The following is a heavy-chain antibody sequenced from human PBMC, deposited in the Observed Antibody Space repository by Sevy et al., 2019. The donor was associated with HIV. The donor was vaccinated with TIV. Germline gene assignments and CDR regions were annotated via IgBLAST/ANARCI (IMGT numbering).Heavy chain of an antibody. D-gene: IGHD3-22*01. Sequence: ASVKVSCKVSGGTFSSYAISWVRQAPGQGLEWMGGIIPIFGTANYAQKFQGRVTITADESTSTAYMELSSLRSEDTAVYYCASGQYYYDSSGLNDAFDIWGQGTMVTVSS. V-gene: IGHV1-69*13. CDR2: IIPIFGTA. CDR3: ASGQYYYDSSGLNDAFDI. CDR1: GGTFSSYA. J-gene: IGHJ3*02.